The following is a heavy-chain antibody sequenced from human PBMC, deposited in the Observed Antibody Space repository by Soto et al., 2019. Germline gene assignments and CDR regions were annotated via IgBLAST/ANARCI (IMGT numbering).Heavy chain of an antibody. J-gene: IGHJ6*02. CDR2: IIPIFATA. CDR3: ARKLEYYDSSGSPINSYYYYGLDV. Sequence: SVKVSCKASGGTFSSYAISWVRQAPGQGLEWMGGIIPIFATANYAQKFQGRVTITAEKSTSTAYMELSSLRSEDTAVYYCARKLEYYDSSGSPINSYYYYGLDVWGQGTTVTVSS. D-gene: IGHD3-22*01. CDR1: GGTFSSYA. V-gene: IGHV1-69*06.